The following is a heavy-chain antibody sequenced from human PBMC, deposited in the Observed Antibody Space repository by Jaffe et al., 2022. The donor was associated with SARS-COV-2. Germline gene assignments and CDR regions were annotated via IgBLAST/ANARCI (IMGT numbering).Heavy chain of an antibody. V-gene: IGHV4-61*02. CDR1: GDSITSGSSY. CDR2: IHTGGST. D-gene: IGHD2-2*01. J-gene: IGHJ5*02. Sequence: QVQLQESGPGLVKPSQTLSLTCTVSGDSITSGSSYWSWLRRPAGRGLEWIGRIHTGGSTNYNPSLKSRVIISVDTSKNQLSLRLTSVTAADTAFYYCARDTTSWPVTWFDPWGQGTLVTVSS. CDR3: ARDTTSWPVTWFDP.